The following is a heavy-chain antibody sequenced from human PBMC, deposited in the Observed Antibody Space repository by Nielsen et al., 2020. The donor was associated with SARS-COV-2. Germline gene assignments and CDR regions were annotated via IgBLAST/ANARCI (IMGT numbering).Heavy chain of an antibody. D-gene: IGHD5-18*01. CDR2: ISYDGSNK. V-gene: IGHV3-30*03. CDR3: ATDKQLSPYDY. CDR1: GFTFSNYG. Sequence: GGSLRLSCAASGFTFSNYGMHWVRQAPGKGLEWVAVISYDGSNKYYADSVKGRFTISRDNSKNTLYLQMNSLRAEDTAVYYCATDKQLSPYDYWGQGTLVTVSS. J-gene: IGHJ4*02.